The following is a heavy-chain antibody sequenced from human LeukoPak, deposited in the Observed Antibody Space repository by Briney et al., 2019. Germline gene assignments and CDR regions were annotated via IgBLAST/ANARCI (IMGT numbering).Heavy chain of an antibody. J-gene: IGHJ1*01. CDR1: GFTFSSYA. CDR2: ISSNGGST. CDR3: ARNYYGSGSYGAEYFQH. V-gene: IGHV3-64*01. Sequence: PGGSLRPSCTASGFTFSSYAMHWVRQAPGKGLEYVSAISSNGGSTYYANSVKGRFTISRDNSKNTLYLQMGSLRAEDMAVYYCARNYYGSGSYGAEYFQHWGQGTLVTVSS. D-gene: IGHD3-10*01.